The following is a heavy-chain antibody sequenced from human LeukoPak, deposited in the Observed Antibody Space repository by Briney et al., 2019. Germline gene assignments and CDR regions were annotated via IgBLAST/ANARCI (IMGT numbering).Heavy chain of an antibody. J-gene: IGHJ4*02. D-gene: IGHD3-9*01. Sequence: SETLPLTCTVSGGSISSYYWSWIRQPPGKGLEWIGYIYYSGSTNYNPSLKSRVTISVDTSKNQFSLKLSSVTAADTAVYYCARVDGWLSLDYWGQGTLVTVSS. CDR1: GGSISSYY. CDR3: ARVDGWLSLDY. CDR2: IYYSGST. V-gene: IGHV4-59*01.